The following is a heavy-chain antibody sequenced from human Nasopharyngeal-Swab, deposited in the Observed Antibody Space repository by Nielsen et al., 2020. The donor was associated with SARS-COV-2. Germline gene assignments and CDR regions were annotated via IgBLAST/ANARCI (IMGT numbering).Heavy chain of an antibody. Sequence: GSLKISCAASGFIFSGSSLHWVRQASGKGLEWIGRIRSRANSYATVYAASVKGRFTISRDDSKNTAYLQMNSLKTEDTAVYYCARAKDDSSGSLFDYWGQGNLVTVSS. CDR3: ARAKDDSSGSLFDY. CDR2: IRSRANSYAT. V-gene: IGHV3-73*01. J-gene: IGHJ4*02. D-gene: IGHD3-22*01. CDR1: GFIFSGSS.